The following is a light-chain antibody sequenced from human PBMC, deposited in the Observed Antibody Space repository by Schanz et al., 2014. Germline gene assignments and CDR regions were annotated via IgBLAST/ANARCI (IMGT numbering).Light chain of an antibody. Sequence: DIPMTPSPSTLSASVGDRVTITCRASQSISRWLAWYQQKPGKAPKVLISDASSLESGVPSRFSGSGPGTEFTLTSSSLQPDDVATYYCQQYSSYWAFGQGTKVEIK. J-gene: IGKJ1*01. CDR3: QQYSSYWA. V-gene: IGKV1-5*01. CDR1: QSISRW. CDR2: DAS.